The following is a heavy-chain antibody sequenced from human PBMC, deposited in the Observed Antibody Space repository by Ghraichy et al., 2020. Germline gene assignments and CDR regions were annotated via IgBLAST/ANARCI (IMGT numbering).Heavy chain of an antibody. CDR2: IYYSGST. V-gene: IGHV4-39*01. CDR3: ARQEQQLGTYYYYGMDV. CDR1: GGSISSSSYY. J-gene: IGHJ6*02. D-gene: IGHD6-13*01. Sequence: NLSLTCTVSGGSISSSSYYWGWIRQPPGKGLEWIGSIYYSGSTYYNPSLKSRVTISVDTSKNQFSLKLSSVTAADTAVYYCARQEQQLGTYYYYGMDVWGQGTTVTVSS.